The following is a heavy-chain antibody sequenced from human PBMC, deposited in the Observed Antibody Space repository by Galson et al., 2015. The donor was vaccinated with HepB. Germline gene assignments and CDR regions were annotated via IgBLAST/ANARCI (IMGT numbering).Heavy chain of an antibody. D-gene: IGHD6-19*01. CDR2: ISAYNGNT. CDR3: ARSPSDRGIAVAGSDY. Sequence: SVKVSCKASGYTFTSYGISWVRQAPGQGLEWMGWISAYNGNTNYAQKLQGRVTMTTDTSTSTAYMELRSLRSDDTAVYYCARSPSDRGIAVAGSDYWGQGTLVTVSS. V-gene: IGHV1-18*01. J-gene: IGHJ4*02. CDR1: GYTFTSYG.